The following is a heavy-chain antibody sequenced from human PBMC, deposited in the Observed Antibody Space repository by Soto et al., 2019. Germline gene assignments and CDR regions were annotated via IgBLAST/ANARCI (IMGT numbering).Heavy chain of an antibody. CDR1: GGSITTNGHY. D-gene: IGHD6-19*01. Sequence: QVQLQESGPELVKPSQTLSLTCSVSGGSITTNGHYWTWIRQHPGQGLEWIAYIYYTGNSYLNPSLTSRLSIAVHTAKNQFSLELRSVTAADTAVYYCAREQWGFDSWGQGTLVTVSS. V-gene: IGHV4-31*03. CDR2: IYYTGNS. CDR3: AREQWGFDS. J-gene: IGHJ4*02.